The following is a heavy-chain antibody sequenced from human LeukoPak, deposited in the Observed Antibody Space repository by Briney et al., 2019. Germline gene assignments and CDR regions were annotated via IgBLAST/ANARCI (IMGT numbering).Heavy chain of an antibody. J-gene: IGHJ3*01. CDR1: GGSISSGGYY. Sequence: SQTLSLTCTVSGGSISSGGYYWSWIRQHPGKGLEWIGYIYYSGSTYYNPSLKSRVTISVDTSKNQIPLKLSSVTAADTAVYYCARDGGWGYYEPWGQGTMVTVSS. CDR2: IYYSGST. CDR3: ARDGGWGYYEP. V-gene: IGHV4-31*03. D-gene: IGHD3-22*01.